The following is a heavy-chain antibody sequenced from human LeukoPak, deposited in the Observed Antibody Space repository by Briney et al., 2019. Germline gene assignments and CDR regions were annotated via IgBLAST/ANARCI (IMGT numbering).Heavy chain of an antibody. CDR3: ARLRGYSYGINGFDI. V-gene: IGHV3-13*01. Sequence: PGGSLRLSCAASGFTFNDYDMHWVREGTAKGLEWLSGIGTAHDAHYAGSVKGRFTISRESATNSVYLQMNSLRDGDTAVYYCARLRGYSYGINGFDIWGQGTMVTVSS. CDR1: GFTFNDYD. J-gene: IGHJ3*02. CDR2: IGTAHDA. D-gene: IGHD5-18*01.